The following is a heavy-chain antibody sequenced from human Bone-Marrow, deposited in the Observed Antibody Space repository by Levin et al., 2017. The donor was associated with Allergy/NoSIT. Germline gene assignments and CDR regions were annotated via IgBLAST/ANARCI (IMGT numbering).Heavy chain of an antibody. CDR3: ARMDSDESTGYFFGY. CDR1: GFTFSGSA. D-gene: IGHD3-9*01. Sequence: WASVKVSCAASGFTFSGSAIHWVRQASGKGLEWVARIRTKPYHYATKYASSVEGRFTISREDSENTAFLQMTGLKTEDAAVYYCARMDSDESTGYFFGYWGQGTLVTVSS. V-gene: IGHV3-73*01. J-gene: IGHJ4*02. CDR2: IRTKPYHYAT.